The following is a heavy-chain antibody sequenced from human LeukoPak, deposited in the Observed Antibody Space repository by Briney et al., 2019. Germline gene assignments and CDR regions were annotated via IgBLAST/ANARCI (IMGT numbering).Heavy chain of an antibody. V-gene: IGHV3-48*01. CDR3: ARDFWEYDPANWLGP. Sequence: GGSLRLSCAASGFTFSSYSMHWVRQAPGKGLEWVSYISSSSSTIYYADSVKGRFTISRNNAKNSLYLQMNSLRADDTAVYYCARDFWEYDPANWLGPWGRGTLVTVSS. D-gene: IGHD3-3*01. CDR2: ISSSSSTI. CDR1: GFTFSSYS. J-gene: IGHJ5*02.